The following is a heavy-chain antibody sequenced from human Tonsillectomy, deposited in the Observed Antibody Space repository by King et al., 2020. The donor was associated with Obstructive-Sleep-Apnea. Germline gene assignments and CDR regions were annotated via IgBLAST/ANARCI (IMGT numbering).Heavy chain of an antibody. V-gene: IGHV2-5*02. CDR2: IYWDDDK. CDR3: ANRRGGSGYFYGAGYFDL. CDR1: GFSLSTSGVG. Sequence: TLKESGPTLVKPTQTLTLTCTFSGFSLSTSGVGVGWIRQSPGKALEWLALIYWDDDKHYNPSLKNRLTITKDTFNNQVVLTMTNMDPVDTGTYYCANRRGGSGYFYGAGYFDLWGRGTLVTVSS. D-gene: IGHD3-22*01. J-gene: IGHJ2*01.